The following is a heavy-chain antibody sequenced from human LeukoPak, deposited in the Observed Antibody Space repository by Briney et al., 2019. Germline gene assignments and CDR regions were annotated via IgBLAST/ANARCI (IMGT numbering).Heavy chain of an antibody. CDR3: AKNFFGSGSYVLVFDP. V-gene: IGHV1-2*02. CDR2: INPNSGGT. Sequence: ASLKVSCKASGYTFTGYYMHWVRQAPGQGLEWLGWINPNSGGTNYAQKFQGRVTMTRDTSISTAYMELSSLTSDNSAVYYCAKNFFGSGSYVLVFDPWGQGTLVTVSS. J-gene: IGHJ5*02. D-gene: IGHD3-10*01. CDR1: GYTFTGYY.